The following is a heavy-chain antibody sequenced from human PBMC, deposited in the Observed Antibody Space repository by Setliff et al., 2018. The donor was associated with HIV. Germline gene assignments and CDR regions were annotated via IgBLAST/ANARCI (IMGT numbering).Heavy chain of an antibody. CDR1: GESFSAYS. Sequence: SETLSLTCAVYGESFSAYSWTWIRQPPGKGLEWVGEISHSGSTTYNPSLRGRVTVSVDTSKNQFSLKLKSVTAADTAFYYCARAFLDYSAVDFWGQGTLVTVSS. D-gene: IGHD4-4*01. V-gene: IGHV4-34*01. CDR3: ARAFLDYSAVDF. J-gene: IGHJ4*02. CDR2: ISHSGST.